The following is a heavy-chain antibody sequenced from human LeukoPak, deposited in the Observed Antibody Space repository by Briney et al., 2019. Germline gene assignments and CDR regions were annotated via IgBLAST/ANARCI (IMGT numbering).Heavy chain of an antibody. CDR2: INSDGIST. CDR3: AKGGATVIDY. Sequence: GGSLRPSCAASAFTFSSYWMHWVRQAPGKGLVWVSRINSDGISTSYADSVKGRFTISRDNAKNTLYLQMNSLRAEDTAVYYCAKGGATVIDYWGQGTLVTVSS. J-gene: IGHJ4*02. D-gene: IGHD4-17*01. CDR1: AFTFSSYW. V-gene: IGHV3-74*01.